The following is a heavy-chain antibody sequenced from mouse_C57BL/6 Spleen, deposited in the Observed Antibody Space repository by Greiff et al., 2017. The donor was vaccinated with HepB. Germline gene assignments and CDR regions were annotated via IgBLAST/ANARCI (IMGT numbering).Heavy chain of an antibody. CDR1: GFTFSDYY. V-gene: IGHV5-12*01. J-gene: IGHJ4*01. CDR2: ISNGGGST. Sequence: EVKLVESGGGLVQPGGSLKLSCAASGFTFSDYYMYWVRQTPEKRLEWVAYISNGGGSTYYPDTVKGRFTISRDNAKNTLYLQMSRLKSEDTAMYYCARRVYYAMDYWGQGTSVTVSS. CDR3: ARRVYYAMDY.